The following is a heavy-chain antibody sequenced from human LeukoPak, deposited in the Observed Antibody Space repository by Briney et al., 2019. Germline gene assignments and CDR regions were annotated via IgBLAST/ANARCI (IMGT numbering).Heavy chain of an antibody. CDR2: INWNGGST. J-gene: IGHJ6*03. D-gene: IGHD3-3*01. V-gene: IGHV3-20*04. CDR3: AKGETYYDFWSGSHLDYMDV. Sequence: GGSLRLSCAASGFTFDDYGMSWVRQAPGKGLEWVSGINWNGGSTGYADSVKGRFTISRDNAKNSLYLQMNSLRAEDTAVYYCAKGETYYDFWSGSHLDYMDVWGKGATVTVSS. CDR1: GFTFDDYG.